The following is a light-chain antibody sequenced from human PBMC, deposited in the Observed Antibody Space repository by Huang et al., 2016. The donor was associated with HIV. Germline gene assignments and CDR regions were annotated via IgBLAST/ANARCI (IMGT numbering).Light chain of an antibody. J-gene: IGKJ3*01. CDR3: QQYNNWPRT. Sequence: EIVMTQSPATLSVSPGERATLSCRASQSVAGNWAWYQQKPGHAPRLLIYGASTRATGNAARFNASGSGTEFTLTINSLQSEDFAVYYCQQYNNWPRTFGPGTKVDVK. V-gene: IGKV3-15*01. CDR1: QSVAGN. CDR2: GAS.